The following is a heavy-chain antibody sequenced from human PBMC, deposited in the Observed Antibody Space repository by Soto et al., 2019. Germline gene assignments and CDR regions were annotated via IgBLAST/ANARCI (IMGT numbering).Heavy chain of an antibody. V-gene: IGHV3-64*01. CDR1: GFTFSSYA. D-gene: IGHD5-12*01. CDR3: ARKAVVATADDAFDS. CDR2: ISSNGGST. J-gene: IGHJ3*02. Sequence: EVQLVESGGGLVQPGGSLRLSCAASGFTFSSYAMHWVRQAPGKGLEYVSAISSNGGSTYYANSVKGRFTISRDNSKNTLYLQMGSLRAEDMAVYYCARKAVVATADDAFDSWGQGTMVTVSS.